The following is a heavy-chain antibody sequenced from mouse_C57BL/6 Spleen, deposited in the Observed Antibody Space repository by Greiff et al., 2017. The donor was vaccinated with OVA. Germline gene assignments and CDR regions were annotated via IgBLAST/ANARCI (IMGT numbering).Heavy chain of an antibody. CDR3: ARRGGQAWFAY. V-gene: IGHV1-80*01. Sequence: VQLKESGAELVKPGASVKISCKASGYAFSSYWMNWVKQRPGKGLEWIGQIYPGDGDTNYNGKFKGKATLTADKSSSTAYMQLSSLTSEDSAVYFCARRGGQAWFAYWGQGTLVTVSA. CDR2: IYPGDGDT. J-gene: IGHJ3*01. CDR1: GYAFSSYW.